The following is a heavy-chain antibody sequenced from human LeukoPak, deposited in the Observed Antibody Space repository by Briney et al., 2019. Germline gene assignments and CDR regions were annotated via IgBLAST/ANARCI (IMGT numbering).Heavy chain of an antibody. CDR2: IRSSSSYI. Sequence: PGGSLRLSCAASGFTFSSYSMNWVRQAPGKGLEWVSSIRSSSSYIYYADSVKGRFTISRDNAKNSLYLQMNSLRAEDTAVYYCARVNYGDIYYYYYYMDVWGKGTTVTVSS. J-gene: IGHJ6*03. CDR3: ARVNYGDIYYYYYYMDV. CDR1: GFTFSSYS. V-gene: IGHV3-21*01. D-gene: IGHD4-17*01.